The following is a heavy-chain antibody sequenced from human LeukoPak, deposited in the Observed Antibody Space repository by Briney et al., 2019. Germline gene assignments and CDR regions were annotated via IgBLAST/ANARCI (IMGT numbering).Heavy chain of an antibody. Sequence: SETLSLTCTVSGCSISSGYYWGWIRQPPGKGLEWIGSIYHSGSTYYNPSLKSRVTISVDTSKNQFSLKLSSVTAADTAVYYCARVVLMVYAVHNWFDPWGQGTLVTVSS. D-gene: IGHD2-8*01. V-gene: IGHV4-38-2*02. CDR1: GCSISSGYY. CDR2: IYHSGST. J-gene: IGHJ5*02. CDR3: ARVVLMVYAVHNWFDP.